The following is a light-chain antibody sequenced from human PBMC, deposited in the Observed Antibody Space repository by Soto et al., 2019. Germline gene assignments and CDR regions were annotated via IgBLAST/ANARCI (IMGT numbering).Light chain of an antibody. J-gene: IGLJ3*02. CDR3: QTWATGIGWV. Sequence: QSVLTQSPSASASLGASVKLTCTLSSGHSSYAIAWHQQQPEKGPRYLMRLDSDGSHNKGDGIPDRFSGSSSGAERYLTISSLQSEDEADYYCQTWATGIGWVFGGGTKLTVL. CDR2: LDSDGSH. CDR1: SGHSSYA. V-gene: IGLV4-69*01.